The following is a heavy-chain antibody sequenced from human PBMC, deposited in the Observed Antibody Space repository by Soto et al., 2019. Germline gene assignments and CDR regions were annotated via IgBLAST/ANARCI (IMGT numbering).Heavy chain of an antibody. D-gene: IGHD1-26*01. V-gene: IGHV1-18*04. Sequence: QVQLVQSGAEVKKPGASVKVSCKSSGYTFTSYGISWVRQAPGQGLEWMGWISAYNGNTNYAQKLQGRVTMTTDTSTSTAYMELRSLRSDDTAVYYCARYPRIVGAKNNWFDPWGQGTMVTVSS. J-gene: IGHJ5*02. CDR3: ARYPRIVGAKNNWFDP. CDR2: ISAYNGNT. CDR1: GYTFTSYG.